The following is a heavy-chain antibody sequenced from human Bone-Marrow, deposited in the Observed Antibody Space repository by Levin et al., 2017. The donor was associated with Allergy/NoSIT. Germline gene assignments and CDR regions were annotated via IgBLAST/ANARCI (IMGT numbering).Heavy chain of an antibody. CDR3: VRDTDYGGNFDR. CDR2: IREDGSEL. D-gene: IGHD4-23*01. CDR1: GFNFNDYW. Sequence: PGGSLRLSCEVSGFNFNDYWMAWVRQAPGKGLEWVANIREDGSELYYVDSVEGRFTISRDNTKNSVFLQMDGLRTEDTAMYYCVRDTDYGGNFDRWGQGTLVTVSS. V-gene: IGHV3-7*01. J-gene: IGHJ4*01.